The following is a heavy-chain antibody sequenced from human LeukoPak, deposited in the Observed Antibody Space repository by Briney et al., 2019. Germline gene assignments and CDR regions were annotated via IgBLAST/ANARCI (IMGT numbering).Heavy chain of an antibody. CDR3: AKDRDSSGWYGTDAFDI. D-gene: IGHD6-19*01. J-gene: IGHJ3*02. CDR2: ISGSGGST. Sequence: GGSLRLSCAASGFTFSSYAMSWVRQAPGKGLEWVSAISGSGGSTYYADSVKGRFTISKDNSKNTLYLQMNSLRAEDTAVYYCAKDRDSSGWYGTDAFDIWGQGTMVTVSS. CDR1: GFTFSSYA. V-gene: IGHV3-23*01.